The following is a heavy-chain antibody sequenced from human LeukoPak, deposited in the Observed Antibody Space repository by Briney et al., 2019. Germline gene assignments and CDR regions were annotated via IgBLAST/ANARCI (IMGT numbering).Heavy chain of an antibody. CDR1: GFTFDDYA. CDR3: AKDKWPFGIAVALGPFDY. CDR2: ISWNSGSI. Sequence: GGSLRLSCAASGFTFDDYAMHWVRQAPGKGLEWVLGISWNSGSIGYADSAKGRFTISRDNAKNSLYLQMNSLRAEDMALYYCAKDKWPFGIAVALGPFDYWGQGTLVTVSS. D-gene: IGHD6-19*01. V-gene: IGHV3-9*03. J-gene: IGHJ4*02.